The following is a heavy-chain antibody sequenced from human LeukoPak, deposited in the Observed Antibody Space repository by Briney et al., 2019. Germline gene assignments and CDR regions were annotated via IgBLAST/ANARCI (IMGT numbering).Heavy chain of an antibody. V-gene: IGHV3-33*01. CDR1: GFTFSSYG. Sequence: GGSLRLSCAASGFTFSSYGMHWVRRAPGKGLEWVAVIWYDGSNKYYADSVKGRFTISRDNSKNTLYLQMNSLRAEDTAVYYCTRHPPSFDYWGQGTLVTVSS. J-gene: IGHJ4*02. CDR3: TRHPPSFDY. CDR2: IWYDGSNK.